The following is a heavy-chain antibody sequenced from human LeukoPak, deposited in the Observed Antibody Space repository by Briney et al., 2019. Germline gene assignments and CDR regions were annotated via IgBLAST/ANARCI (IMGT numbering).Heavy chain of an antibody. Sequence: ASVKVSCKASGYTFTGYYMHWVRQAPGQGLEWMGWINPNSGGTNYAQKFQGRVTMTRDTSISTACMELSRLRSDDTAVYYCARGTVNYYDSSGYYYLGDYWGQGTLVTVSS. V-gene: IGHV1-2*02. CDR1: GYTFTGYY. CDR3: ARGTVNYYDSSGYYYLGDY. D-gene: IGHD3-22*01. CDR2: INPNSGGT. J-gene: IGHJ4*02.